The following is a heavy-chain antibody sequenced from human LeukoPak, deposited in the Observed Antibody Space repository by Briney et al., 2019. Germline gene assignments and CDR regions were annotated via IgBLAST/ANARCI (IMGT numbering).Heavy chain of an antibody. CDR3: AKDLLYYYGSGIYYYYGMDV. V-gene: IGHV3-30*18. D-gene: IGHD3-10*01. J-gene: IGHJ6*02. CDR2: ISYDGSNK. Sequence: GGSLRLSCAASGFTFSSYGMHWVRQAPGKGLEWVAVISYDGSNKYYADSVKGRFTISRDNSKNTLYLQMNSLRAEDTAVYYCAKDLLYYYGSGIYYYYGMDVWGQGTTVTVSS. CDR1: GFTFSSYG.